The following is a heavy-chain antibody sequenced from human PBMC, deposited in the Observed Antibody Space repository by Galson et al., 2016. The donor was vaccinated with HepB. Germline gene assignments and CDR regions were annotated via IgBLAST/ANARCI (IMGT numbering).Heavy chain of an antibody. Sequence: SVKVSCKASGYTFTSYGISWVRQAPGQGLEWMGWISAYNGNTNYAQKLQGRVTMTTDTSTSTAYMELRSLRSDDTAVYYCATTYCSSTSFYSNWFDPGGQGTLVTVSS. V-gene: IGHV1-18*01. CDR3: ATTYCSSTSFYSNWFDP. D-gene: IGHD2-2*02. J-gene: IGHJ5*02. CDR1: GYTFTSYG. CDR2: ISAYNGNT.